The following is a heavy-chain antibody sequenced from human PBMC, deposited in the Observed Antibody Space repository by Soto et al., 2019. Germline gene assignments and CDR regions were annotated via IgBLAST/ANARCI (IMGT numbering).Heavy chain of an antibody. D-gene: IGHD5-12*01. CDR1: GFTFDEYA. J-gene: IGHJ4*02. CDR3: AKVTFRYDSPSFFDS. V-gene: IGHV3-9*01. CDR2: ISWNSGSI. Sequence: GGALRLSCAASGFTFDEYAMHWVRQASGKGLEWVSGISWNSGSIAYADSVKGRFPISRDNAKNSLYLQMNSLRAEDTALYYCAKVTFRYDSPSFFDSWGQGTLVTVSS.